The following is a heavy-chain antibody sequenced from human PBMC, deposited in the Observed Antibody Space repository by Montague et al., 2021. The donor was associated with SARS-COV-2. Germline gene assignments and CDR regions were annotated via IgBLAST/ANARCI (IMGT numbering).Heavy chain of an antibody. CDR1: GGSISSSSYY. Sequence: SETLSLTCTVSGGSISSSSYYWGWIRQPPGKGLEWIGSIYYSGSTYYNPSHKSRVTISVDTSKNQFSLSLSSVTAADTAVYYCARVGRQQLVRLSGMDVWGQGTTVTVSS. J-gene: IGHJ6*02. D-gene: IGHD6-13*01. CDR3: ARVGRQQLVRLSGMDV. CDR2: IYYSGST. V-gene: IGHV4-39*07.